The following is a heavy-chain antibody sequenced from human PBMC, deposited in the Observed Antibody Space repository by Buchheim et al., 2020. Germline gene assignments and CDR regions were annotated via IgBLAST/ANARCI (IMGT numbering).Heavy chain of an antibody. V-gene: IGHV4-30-4*01. J-gene: IGHJ1*01. Sequence: QVQLQESGPGLVKPSQTLSLTCTVSGGSISSGDYYWSWIRQPPGKGLEWIGYIYYSGSTYYNPSLKSRVTISVDSSKNQFSLKLSSVTDADTAVYYCARDRYYYDSSGYYPSMDFQHWGQGTL. CDR1: GGSISSGDYY. CDR3: ARDRYYYDSSGYYPSMDFQH. D-gene: IGHD3-22*01. CDR2: IYYSGST.